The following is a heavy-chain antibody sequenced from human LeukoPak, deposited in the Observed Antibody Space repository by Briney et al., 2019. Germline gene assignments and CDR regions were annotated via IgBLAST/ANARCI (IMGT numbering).Heavy chain of an antibody. D-gene: IGHD4-11*01. Sequence: GRSLRLSCAASGFTFSSYAMHWVRQAPGKGLEWVAVISYDGSNKYYADSVKGRFTISRDNSKNTLYLQMNSLRAEDTAVYYCARVGGSNDYKSRYYYYGMDVWGQGTTVTVSS. V-gene: IGHV3-30*04. CDR3: ARVGGSNDYKSRYYYYGMDV. CDR1: GFTFSSYA. CDR2: ISYDGSNK. J-gene: IGHJ6*02.